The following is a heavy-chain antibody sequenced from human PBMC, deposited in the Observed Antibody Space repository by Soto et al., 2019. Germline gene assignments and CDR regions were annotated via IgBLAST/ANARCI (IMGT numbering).Heavy chain of an antibody. D-gene: IGHD3-16*02. Sequence: GGSLRLSCAASGFTFSSYGMHWVRQAPGKGLEWVAVIWYDGSNKYYADSVKGRFTISRDNSKNTLYLQMNSLRAEDTAVYYCARGLPRRELSLYVDYWGQGTLVTVSS. V-gene: IGHV3-33*01. CDR3: ARGLPRRELSLYVDY. J-gene: IGHJ4*02. CDR1: GFTFSSYG. CDR2: IWYDGSNK.